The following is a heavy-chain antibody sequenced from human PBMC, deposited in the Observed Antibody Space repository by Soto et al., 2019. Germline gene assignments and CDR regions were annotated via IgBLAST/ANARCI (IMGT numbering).Heavy chain of an antibody. Sequence: QLQLQESGPGLVKPSETLSLTCTVSGGSISSSSYYWGWIRQPPGKGLEWIGSIYYSGNTYYTPSLTHRVTISVATCKSRFSLKLSAVTAADTAVYYCAREGGRYCPGGSGQVDYWGQGTLVTFSS. CDR1: GGSISSSSYY. J-gene: IGHJ4*02. CDR3: AREGGRYCPGGSGQVDY. CDR2: IYYSGNT. V-gene: IGHV4-39*02. D-gene: IGHD2-15*01.